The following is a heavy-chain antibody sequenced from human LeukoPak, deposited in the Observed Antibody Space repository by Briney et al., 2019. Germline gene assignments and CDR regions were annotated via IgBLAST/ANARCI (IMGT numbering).Heavy chain of an antibody. J-gene: IGHJ6*03. CDR2: FYTSGGT. CDR1: GGSISSYY. Sequence: SETLSLTCTGSGGSISSYYWSWIRQPAGKGLEWIGRFYTSGGTNYNPSLKSRVTMSVDTSKSQFSLKLSSVTAADTAVYYCARVGYYYYYTDVWGKGTTVTVSS. V-gene: IGHV4-4*07. CDR3: ARVGYYYYYTDV.